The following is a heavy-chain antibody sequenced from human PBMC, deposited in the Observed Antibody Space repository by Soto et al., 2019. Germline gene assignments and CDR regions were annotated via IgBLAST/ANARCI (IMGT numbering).Heavy chain of an antibody. V-gene: IGHV3-21*01. J-gene: IGHJ4*02. Sequence: EVQLVESGGGLVKPGGSLRLSCAASGLTFSSYSMNWVRQAPGKGLEWVSSISISSSYIYYADSVKGRFTISRDNAKNTLYLQMKILRAEDTAMYYCARDSMSGRYGDYGTCYFDYWGQGTLVTVSS. CDR2: ISISSSYI. CDR1: GLTFSSYS. D-gene: IGHD4-17*01. CDR3: ARDSMSGRYGDYGTCYFDY.